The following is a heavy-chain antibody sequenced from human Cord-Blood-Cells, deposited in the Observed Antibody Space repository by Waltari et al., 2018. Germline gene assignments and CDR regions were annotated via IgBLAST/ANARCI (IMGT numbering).Heavy chain of an antibody. Sequence: QLQLQESGPGLVKPSETLSLTCTVSGGSISSSSYYWGWIRQPPGKGLEWIGSIYYSGSTYYSPSPKSRVTISVDTSKNQFSLKLSSVTAADTAVYYCARRLATIFGVVIGFDYWGQGTLVTVSS. D-gene: IGHD3-3*01. V-gene: IGHV4-39*01. CDR1: GGSISSSSYY. CDR3: ARRLATIFGVVIGFDY. J-gene: IGHJ4*02. CDR2: IYYSGST.